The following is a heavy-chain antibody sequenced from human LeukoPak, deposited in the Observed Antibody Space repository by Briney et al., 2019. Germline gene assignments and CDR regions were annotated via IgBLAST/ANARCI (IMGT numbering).Heavy chain of an antibody. Sequence: ASVKVSCKVSGYTLTELSMHWVRQAPGKGLEWMGGFDPEDGETIYAQKFQGRVTMTEDTSTDAAYMELSSLRSEDTAVYYCATSPIVVVPAAMWSDYWGQGTLVTVSS. CDR1: GYTLTELS. J-gene: IGHJ4*02. V-gene: IGHV1-24*01. D-gene: IGHD2-2*01. CDR2: FDPEDGET. CDR3: ATSPIVVVPAAMWSDY.